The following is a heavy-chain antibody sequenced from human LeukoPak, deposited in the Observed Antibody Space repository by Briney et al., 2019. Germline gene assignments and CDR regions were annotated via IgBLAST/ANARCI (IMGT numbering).Heavy chain of an antibody. CDR1: GYTFTNYG. V-gene: IGHV1-18*04. D-gene: IGHD3-10*01. Sequence: ASVKVSCKASGYTFTNYGISWVRQAPGQGLEWMGWINGYNGNTNYAQKVQGRVTMTTDTSPSTAHMELRSLRSDDTAVYYCARVETMVRGGYDYYYYGMDVWGKGTTSPSPQ. J-gene: IGHJ6*04. CDR3: ARVETMVRGGYDYYYYGMDV. CDR2: INGYNGNT.